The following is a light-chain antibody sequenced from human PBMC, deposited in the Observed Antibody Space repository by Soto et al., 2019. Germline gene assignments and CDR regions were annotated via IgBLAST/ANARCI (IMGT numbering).Light chain of an antibody. CDR1: QSVLYSSNSKNY. Sequence: DIVMTQSPDSLAVSLGERATINCKSSQSVLYSSNSKNYLAWYQQRPGQPPKLLIYWATTRASGVPDRFSGSGSGTDFTLTISSLQAEDVAVYYCQQYYSTPHTFGQGTTLEIK. CDR3: QQYYSTPHT. J-gene: IGKJ2*01. CDR2: WAT. V-gene: IGKV4-1*01.